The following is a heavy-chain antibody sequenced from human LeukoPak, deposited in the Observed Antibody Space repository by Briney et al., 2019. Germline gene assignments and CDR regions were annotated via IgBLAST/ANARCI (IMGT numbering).Heavy chain of an antibody. D-gene: IGHD4-23*01. CDR3: AKLNSYYFDY. Sequence: GGSLRLSCAASGFTFSNYGMHWVRQAPGKGREWVAFIRYDGSNKYYADSVKGRFTISRDNSKNTLYLQMSSLRAEDTAVYYCAKLNSYYFDYWGQGTLVTVSS. J-gene: IGHJ4*02. CDR1: GFTFSNYG. CDR2: IRYDGSNK. V-gene: IGHV3-30*02.